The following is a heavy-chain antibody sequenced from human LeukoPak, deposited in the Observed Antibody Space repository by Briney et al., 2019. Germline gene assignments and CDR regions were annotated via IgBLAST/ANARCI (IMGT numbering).Heavy chain of an antibody. D-gene: IGHD3-22*01. J-gene: IGHJ4*02. CDR3: ARVGRYYDSNKPFDY. CDR1: GGSISSYY. V-gene: IGHV4-59*01. CDR2: IYYSGST. Sequence: GSGPTLVKPSQTLSLTCTVSGGSISSYYWSWIRQPPGKGLEWIGYIYYSGSTNYNPSLKSRVTISVDTSKNQFSLKLSSVTAADTAVYYCARVGRYYDSNKPFDYWGQGTLVTVSS.